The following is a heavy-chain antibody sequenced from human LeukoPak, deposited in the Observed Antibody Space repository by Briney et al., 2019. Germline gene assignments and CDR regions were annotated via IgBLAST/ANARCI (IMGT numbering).Heavy chain of an antibody. CDR3: ARDLGLWFGEYSGV. J-gene: IGHJ4*02. V-gene: IGHV3-66*01. Sequence: AGGSLRLSCAASGFTFSSYAMSWVRQAPGKGLEWVSVIYSGGSTYYADSVKGRFTISRDNSKNTLYLQMNSLRAEDTAVYYCARDLGLWFGEYSGVWGQGTLVTVSS. D-gene: IGHD3-10*01. CDR2: IYSGGST. CDR1: GFTFSSYA.